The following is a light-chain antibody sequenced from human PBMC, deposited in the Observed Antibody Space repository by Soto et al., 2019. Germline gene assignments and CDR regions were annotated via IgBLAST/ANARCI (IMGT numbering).Light chain of an antibody. V-gene: IGKV3-20*01. CDR3: QQYGSSLIT. CDR2: GAS. Sequence: EIVLTQSPGTLSLSPGERATLSCRASQSVRSSYLAWYQQKPGQAPRLLIYGASSRATGIPDRFSGSGSGTDVTLTISRLEPEDFAVYYGQQYGSSLITFGQGTRLEIK. CDR1: QSVRSSY. J-gene: IGKJ5*01.